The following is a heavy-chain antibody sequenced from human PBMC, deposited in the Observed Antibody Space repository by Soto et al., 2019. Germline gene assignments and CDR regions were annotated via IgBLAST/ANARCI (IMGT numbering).Heavy chain of an antibody. V-gene: IGHV3-49*04. CDR1: GFMFGDYA. CDR3: SSRGTLGH. CDR2: IRSKVSGGTT. Sequence: GGSLRLSCTASGFMFGDYAMSWVRQAPGKGLEWVGFIRSKVSGGTTEYAASVKGRFIISRDDSKSIAYLQMNSLKTVDTAVYYCSSRGTLGHWGQGTLVTVSS. J-gene: IGHJ4*02. D-gene: IGHD3-16*01.